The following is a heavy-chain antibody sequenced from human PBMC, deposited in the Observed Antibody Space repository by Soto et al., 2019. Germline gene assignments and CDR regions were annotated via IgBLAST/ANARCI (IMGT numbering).Heavy chain of an antibody. CDR2: IDYKGVT. D-gene: IGHD2-15*01. CDR1: GGSINSNDYY. CDR3: GKVLVGATGHTDSDS. J-gene: IGHJ4*02. V-gene: IGHV4-39*01. Sequence: SETLSLTYSVSGGSINSNDYYWGWIRQPPGKGREWIGKIDYKGVTYYNPSIHSRVTVSKDTSKNQFSLKLPSVTAADTALYYCGKVLVGATGHTDSDSWGQGTLVTVSS.